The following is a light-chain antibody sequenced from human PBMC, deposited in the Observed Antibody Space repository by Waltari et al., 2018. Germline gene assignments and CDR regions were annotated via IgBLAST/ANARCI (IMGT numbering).Light chain of an antibody. CDR3: QHYNDGPEWT. V-gene: IGKV3-15*01. J-gene: IGKJ1*01. Sequence: EIVMTQSPATLSVSPGERATLSCRASQSVRSNLAWYQQTPGQAPRLLIYGASTRATGVPARFSGSGSGREFTLTISSLQSEDFAVYYCQHYNDGPEWTFGQGTKVEI. CDR1: QSVRSN. CDR2: GAS.